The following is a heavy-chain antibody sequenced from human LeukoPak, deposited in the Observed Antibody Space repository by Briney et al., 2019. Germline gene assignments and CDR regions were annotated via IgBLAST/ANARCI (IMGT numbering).Heavy chain of an antibody. Sequence: SETLSLTCTVSGGSISSVDYYWSWIRQPPGKGLEWIGYIYYSGSTYYNPSLKSRVIISLDTSKNQFSLKLSSVTAADTAVYYCARVRGYYGDNFGYWGQGTLVTVSA. D-gene: IGHD3-10*01. CDR1: GGSISSVDYY. J-gene: IGHJ4*02. CDR2: IYYSGST. CDR3: ARVRGYYGDNFGY. V-gene: IGHV4-30-4*08.